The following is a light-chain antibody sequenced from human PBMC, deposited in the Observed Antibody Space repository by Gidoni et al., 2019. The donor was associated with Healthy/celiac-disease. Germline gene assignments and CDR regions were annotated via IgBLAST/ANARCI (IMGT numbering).Light chain of an antibody. CDR2: DVS. J-gene: IGLJ1*01. CDR3: SSYTSSSTLLPFYV. V-gene: IGLV2-14*01. Sequence: QSALTQPASVSGSPGQPIPLSCTGTSSDVGCYNYVSWYQQHPGKAPKLMFYDVSNRPSGVSNRFSGSKSGNTASLTISGLQAEDEADYYCSSYTSSSTLLPFYVFGTGTKVTVL. CDR1: SSDVGCYNY.